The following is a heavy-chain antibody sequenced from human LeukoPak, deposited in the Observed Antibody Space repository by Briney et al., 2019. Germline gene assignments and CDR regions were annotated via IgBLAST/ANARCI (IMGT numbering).Heavy chain of an antibody. CDR2: ISSRGSTI. CDR1: GFTFSSYE. V-gene: IGHV3-48*03. Sequence: GGSLRLSCAASGFTFSSYEMNWVRQAPGKGLEWVSYISSRGSTIYYADSVKGRSTISRENAKNSLYLQMNSLRADDTADYYGGIDGGVTVTPGFDYWGKGTLVTVSS. J-gene: IGHJ4*02. D-gene: IGHD3-16*01. CDR3: GIDGGVTVTPGFDY.